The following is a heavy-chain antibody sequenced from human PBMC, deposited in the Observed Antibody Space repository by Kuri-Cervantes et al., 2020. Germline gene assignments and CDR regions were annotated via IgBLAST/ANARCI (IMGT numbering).Heavy chain of an antibody. CDR1: GGSISSSSYY. J-gene: IGHJ5*02. V-gene: IGHV4-39*01. CDR3: ARHVRGWPMIVVEVDP. D-gene: IGHD3-22*01. CDR2: IYYSGTT. Sequence: SETLSLTCTVSGGSISSSSYYWGWIRQPPGAGLEWIGSIYYSGTTYYNPSLKSRVTISVDTSKNQFSLKLSSVTAADTAVYYCARHVRGWPMIVVEVDPWGQGTLVTVSS.